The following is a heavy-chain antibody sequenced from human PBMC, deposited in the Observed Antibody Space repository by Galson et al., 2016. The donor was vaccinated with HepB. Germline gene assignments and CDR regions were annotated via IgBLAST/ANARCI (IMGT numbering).Heavy chain of an antibody. D-gene: IGHD4-23*01. J-gene: IGHJ5*02. CDR3: VKGGNYCLFS. Sequence: SETLSLTCAVSGASIASHTWWHWVRQSPGKGLEWIGDIYHGGGTNYNPSLKSRVSISADTSKNEFSLELGSVTAADTAVYYCVKGGNYCLFSWGQGTLVTVSS. CDR2: IYHGGGT. CDR1: GASIASHTW. V-gene: IGHV4-4*02.